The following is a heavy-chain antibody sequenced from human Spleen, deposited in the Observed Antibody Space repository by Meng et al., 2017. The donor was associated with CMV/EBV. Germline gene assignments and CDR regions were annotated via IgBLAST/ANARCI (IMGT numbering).Heavy chain of an antibody. CDR3: FRLDEVSVAVPAGP. Sequence: GGSLRLSCSAFGFRFGGSGIHWVRQASGQGLEWVGRIRSKRHSYATAYAVAVQGRFIVSRDDSKNVAYLQMNSLNTEDTAVYYCFRLDEVSVAVPAGPWGQGTLVTVSS. CDR2: IRSKRHSYAT. D-gene: IGHD2-2*01. J-gene: IGHJ5*02. V-gene: IGHV3-73*01. CDR1: GFRFGGSG.